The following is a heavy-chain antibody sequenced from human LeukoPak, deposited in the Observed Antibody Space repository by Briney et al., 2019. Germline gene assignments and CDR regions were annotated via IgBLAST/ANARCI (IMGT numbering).Heavy chain of an antibody. CDR2: IYTSGST. D-gene: IGHD1-26*01. Sequence: SETLSLTCTVSGGSISSYYWSWIRQPAGKGLEWIGRIYTSGSTNYNPSLKSRVTMSVDTSKNQFSLKLSSVTAADTAVYYCARAWGVGGSYINWFDPWGQGTLVAVSS. CDR3: ARAWGVGGSYINWFDP. CDR1: GGSISSYY. V-gene: IGHV4-4*07. J-gene: IGHJ5*02.